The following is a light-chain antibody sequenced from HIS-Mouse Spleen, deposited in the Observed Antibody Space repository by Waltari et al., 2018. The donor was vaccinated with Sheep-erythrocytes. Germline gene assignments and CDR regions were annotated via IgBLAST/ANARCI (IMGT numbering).Light chain of an antibody. V-gene: IGKV1-12*01. Sequence: DIQMTQSPSSVSASVGDRVTITCRAGQGISSWLAWYQQKPGKAPKLLIYAASSLQSGVPSRFSGSGSGTYFTLTISSLQAEDVAVYYCQQYYSTPLTFGGGTKVEIK. CDR3: QQYYSTPLT. CDR1: QGISSW. J-gene: IGKJ4*01. CDR2: AAS.